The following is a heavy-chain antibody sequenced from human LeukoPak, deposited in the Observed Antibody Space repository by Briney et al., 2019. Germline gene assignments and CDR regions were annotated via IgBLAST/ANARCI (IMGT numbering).Heavy chain of an antibody. V-gene: IGHV4-34*01. Sequence: PSETLSLTCAVYGGSFSGYYWSWIRQPPGKGLEWMGEINHSGSTKYNPSPKSRVTISVATSKNQFSLKLSSVTAADTAVYYCARDLYGGNSVYWFDPWGQGTLVTVSS. J-gene: IGHJ5*02. CDR1: GGSFSGYY. D-gene: IGHD4-23*01. CDR2: INHSGST. CDR3: ARDLYGGNSVYWFDP.